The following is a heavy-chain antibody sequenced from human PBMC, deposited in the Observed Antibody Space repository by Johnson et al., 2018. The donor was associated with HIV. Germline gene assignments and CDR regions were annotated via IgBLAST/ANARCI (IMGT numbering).Heavy chain of an antibody. CDR2: ISSSGSTI. V-gene: IGHV3-11*04. J-gene: IGHJ3*02. Sequence: VQLVESGGGLVKPGGSLRLSCAASGFTFSDYYMSWIRQAPGKGLEWVSYISSSGSTIYYAEFVKGRFTISRDNSKNTLYLQMNSLRAEDTAVYYCARAIGNWDAFDIWGQGTMVTVSS. CDR3: ARAIGNWDAFDI. CDR1: GFTFSDYY. D-gene: IGHD7-27*01.